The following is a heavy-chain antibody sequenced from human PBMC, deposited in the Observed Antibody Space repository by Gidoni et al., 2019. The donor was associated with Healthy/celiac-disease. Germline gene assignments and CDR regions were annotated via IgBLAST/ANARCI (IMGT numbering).Heavy chain of an antibody. D-gene: IGHD3-10*01. CDR1: GASIRRGGYY. Sequence: QVQLQESGPGLVKPSQTLSLPCTFPGASIRRGGYYWSWIRQPPGKGLEWIGYIYYSGSTYYNPSLKSRVTISVDTSKNQFSLKLSSVTAADTAVYYCASHSVRGPKGFDYWGQGTLVTVSS. CDR3: ASHSVRGPKGFDY. V-gene: IGHV4-31*03. CDR2: IYYSGST. J-gene: IGHJ4*02.